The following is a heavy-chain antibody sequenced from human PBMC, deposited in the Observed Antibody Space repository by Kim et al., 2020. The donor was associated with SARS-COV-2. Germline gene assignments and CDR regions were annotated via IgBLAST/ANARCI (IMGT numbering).Heavy chain of an antibody. V-gene: IGHV4-34*01. CDR2: INHSGST. D-gene: IGHD5-12*01. J-gene: IGHJ4*02. CDR1: GGSFSGYY. Sequence: SETLSLTCAVYGGSFSGYYWSWIRQPPGKGLEWIGEINHSGSTNYNPSLKSRVTISVDTAKNQFSLKLSSVTAADTAVYYCARGGYSGYVYWGQGTLVTVSS. CDR3: ARGGYSGYVY.